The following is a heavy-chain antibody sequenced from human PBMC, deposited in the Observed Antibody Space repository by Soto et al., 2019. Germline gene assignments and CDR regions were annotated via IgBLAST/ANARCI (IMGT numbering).Heavy chain of an antibody. D-gene: IGHD3-22*01. Sequence: QVQLQESGPGLVKHSETLSLTCTVSGDSVTSDSVYWSWIRQPPGKGLEWIGYIYHTGSTNYNPSLKSRVTISINTPKNQFSLKLSSVTAADTAVYYCARGPIVVVTKGWFDPWGQGTLVIVSS. CDR2: IYHTGST. CDR1: GDSVTSDSVY. CDR3: ARGPIVVVTKGWFDP. J-gene: IGHJ5*02. V-gene: IGHV4-61*01.